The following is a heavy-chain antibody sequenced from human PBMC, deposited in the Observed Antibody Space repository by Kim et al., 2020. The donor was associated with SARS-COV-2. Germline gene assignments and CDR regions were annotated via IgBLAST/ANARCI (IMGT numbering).Heavy chain of an antibody. CDR2: IHIDGTT. Sequence: GGSLRLSCAASGFIVTNHYLTWVRQAPGKGLEWLSMIHIDGTTYYADSVRGRFTISRDTSENTLYLHMNNLRAEDTAIYFCRRGHWGDTPSWGQGTRVTISS. D-gene: IGHD7-27*01. V-gene: IGHV3-53*01. J-gene: IGHJ5*02. CDR3: RRGHWGDTPS. CDR1: GFIVTNHY.